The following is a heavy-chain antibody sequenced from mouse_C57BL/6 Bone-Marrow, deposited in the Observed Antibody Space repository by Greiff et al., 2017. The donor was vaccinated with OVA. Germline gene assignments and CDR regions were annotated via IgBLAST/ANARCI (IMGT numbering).Heavy chain of an antibody. J-gene: IGHJ1*03. Sequence: EVKLQESGPELVKPGASVKISCKASGYSFTGYYMHWVKQSHGNILDWIGYIYPYNGVSSSNQKFKGKATLTVDKSSSTAYMELRSLTSEDSAVYYCARSAHYYGSSYDWYFDVWGTGTTVTVSS. CDR3: ARSAHYYGSSYDWYFDV. CDR1: GYSFTGYY. CDR2: IYPYNGVS. V-gene: IGHV1-31*01. D-gene: IGHD1-1*01.